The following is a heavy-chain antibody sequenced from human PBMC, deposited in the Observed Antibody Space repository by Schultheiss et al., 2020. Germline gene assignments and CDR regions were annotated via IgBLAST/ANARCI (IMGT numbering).Heavy chain of an antibody. CDR2: IWYDGSNK. Sequence: GGSLRLSCAASGFTFSSYGMHWVRQAPGKGLEWVAVIWYDGSNKYYADSVKGRFTISRDNSKNTLYLQMNSLRAEDTAVYYCARGDPIQLGGPYWGQGTLVTVSS. J-gene: IGHJ4*02. V-gene: IGHV3-33*01. CDR3: ARGDPIQLGGPY. D-gene: IGHD5-18*01. CDR1: GFTFSSYG.